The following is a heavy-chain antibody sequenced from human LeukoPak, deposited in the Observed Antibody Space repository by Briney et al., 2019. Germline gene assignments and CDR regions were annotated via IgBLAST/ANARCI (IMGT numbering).Heavy chain of an antibody. CDR3: ARETREHTIFGVVILIDY. V-gene: IGHV3-20*04. CDR1: GFTFDDYG. CDR2: INWNGGST. D-gene: IGHD3-3*01. Sequence: GGSLRLSCAASGFTFDDYGMSWVRQAPGKGLEWVSGINWNGGSTGYADSVKGRFTISRDNAKNSLYLQMNSLRAEDTALYYCARETREHTIFGVVILIDYWGQGTLVTVSS. J-gene: IGHJ4*02.